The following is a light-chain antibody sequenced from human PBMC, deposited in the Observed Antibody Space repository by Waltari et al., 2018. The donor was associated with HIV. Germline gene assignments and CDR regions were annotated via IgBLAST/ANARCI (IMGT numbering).Light chain of an antibody. CDR2: WAS. CDR3: QQYYDTPRT. Sequence: DIVMTQSPDSLAVSLGERATINCMFSQNLLYTSNNSNYLAWYQKKPGQPPKLLIYWASTRNSGVPDRFSGSESGTDFTLTISSLQAEDVAFYYCQQYYDTPRTFGQGTKVEVK. V-gene: IGKV4-1*01. CDR1: QNLLYTSNNSNY. J-gene: IGKJ1*01.